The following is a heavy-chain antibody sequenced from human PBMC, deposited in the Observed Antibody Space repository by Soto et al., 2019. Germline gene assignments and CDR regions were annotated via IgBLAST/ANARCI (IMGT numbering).Heavy chain of an antibody. Sequence: GGSLRLSCAASGFTFSSYGMHWVRQAPGKGLEWVAVISYDGSNKYYADSVKGRFTISRDNSKNTLYLQMNSLRAEDTAVYYCANLIDAVAATSAPDYWGQGTLVTVSS. D-gene: IGHD2-15*01. V-gene: IGHV3-30*18. CDR2: ISYDGSNK. CDR1: GFTFSSYG. CDR3: ANLIDAVAATSAPDY. J-gene: IGHJ4*02.